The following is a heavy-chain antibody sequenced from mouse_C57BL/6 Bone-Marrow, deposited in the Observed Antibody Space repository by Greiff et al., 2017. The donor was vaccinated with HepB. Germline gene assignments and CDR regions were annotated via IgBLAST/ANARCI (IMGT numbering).Heavy chain of an antibody. J-gene: IGHJ2*01. CDR2: IHPNSGST. CDR1: GYTFTSYW. Sequence: QVQLQQSGAELARPGASVKLSCKASGYTFTSYWMHWVKQRPGQGLEWIGMIHPNSGSTNYNEKFKSKATLTVDKSSSTAYMQLSSLTSEDSAVYYCASSLLRYFDYWGQGTTLTVSS. V-gene: IGHV1-64*01. D-gene: IGHD1-1*01. CDR3: ASSLLRYFDY.